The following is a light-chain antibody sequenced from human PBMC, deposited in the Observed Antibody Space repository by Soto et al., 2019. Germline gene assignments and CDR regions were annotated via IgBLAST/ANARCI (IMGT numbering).Light chain of an antibody. CDR1: QSVSSS. J-gene: IGKJ4*01. CDR3: QQRSNWPLT. V-gene: IGKV3-11*01. CDR2: DAS. Sequence: EIVLTQSPATLSLSPGERATLSCRASQSVSSSLAWYQQKPGQAPSLLIYDASNRATGIPARFSGSGSGTDFTLTISHLETEDFAVYYCQQRSNWPLTFGGGTKVDIK.